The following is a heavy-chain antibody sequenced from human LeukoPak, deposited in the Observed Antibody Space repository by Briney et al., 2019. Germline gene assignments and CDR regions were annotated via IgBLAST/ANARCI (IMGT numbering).Heavy chain of an antibody. CDR1: GFTFSNYW. Sequence: GGSLRLSCAASGFTFSNYWMSWVRQAPGKGLEWVANIKQDGNEKNFVDSVEGRFTISRDNAKSSLYLQVDSLRAEDTAVYYCATEVGTPDIRSAFEIWGQGTMVTVSS. V-gene: IGHV3-7*01. CDR2: IKQDGNEK. J-gene: IGHJ3*02. CDR3: ATEVGTPDIRSAFEI. D-gene: IGHD2-15*01.